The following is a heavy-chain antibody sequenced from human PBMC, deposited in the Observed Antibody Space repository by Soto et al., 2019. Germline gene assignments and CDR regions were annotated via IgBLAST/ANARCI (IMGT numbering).Heavy chain of an antibody. Sequence: AGGSLRLSCAASGFTFSIFAMSWVRQSPGKGLEWVSTISGSGGSTYYADAVKGRFSISRDNSMGTLYLQMKSLRVEDTAIYYCAKEVSLGSTVDLGYWGQGTQVTVSS. D-gene: IGHD7-27*01. V-gene: IGHV3-23*01. CDR1: GFTFSIFA. CDR3: AKEVSLGSTVDLGY. J-gene: IGHJ4*02. CDR2: ISGSGGST.